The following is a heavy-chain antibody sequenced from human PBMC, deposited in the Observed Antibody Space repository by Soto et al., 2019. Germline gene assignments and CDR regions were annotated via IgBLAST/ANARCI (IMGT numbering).Heavy chain of an antibody. CDR1: GGTFSSYA. J-gene: IGHJ5*02. V-gene: IGHV1-69*12. D-gene: IGHD2-15*01. CDR2: IIPIFGTA. Sequence: QVQLVQSGAEVKKPGSSVKVSCKASGGTFSSYAISWVRQAPGQGLEWMGGIIPIFGTANYAQKFQGRVTITADESTSTAYMELSSLRSEDTAVYYCAREEVVYCSGGSCHNWFDPWGQGTLVTVSS. CDR3: AREEVVYCSGGSCHNWFDP.